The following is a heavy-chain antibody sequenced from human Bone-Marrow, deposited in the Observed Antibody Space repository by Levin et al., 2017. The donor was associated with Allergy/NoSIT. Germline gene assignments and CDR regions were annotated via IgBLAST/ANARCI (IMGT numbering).Heavy chain of an antibody. D-gene: IGHD3-10*01. CDR2: IYYSGST. CDR1: GGSISSYY. J-gene: IGHJ2*01. V-gene: IGHV4-59*01. CDR3: ASSRSPGPGVRDWYFDL. Sequence: ASETLSLTCTVSGGSISSYYWSWIRQPPGKGLEWIGYIYYSGSTNYNPSLKSRVTISVDTSKNQFSLKLSSVTAADTAVYYCASSRSPGPGVRDWYFDLWGRGTLVTVSS.